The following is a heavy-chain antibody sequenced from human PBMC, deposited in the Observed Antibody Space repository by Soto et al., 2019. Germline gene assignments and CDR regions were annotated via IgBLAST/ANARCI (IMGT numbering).Heavy chain of an antibody. CDR2: INVGNSNT. J-gene: IGHJ4*02. CDR1: GYTFTSYP. V-gene: IGHV1-3*01. CDR3: ARARYFYDSSGLDY. Sequence: ASVKVSCKASGYTFTSYPMHWVRQAPGQRLEWMGWINVGNSNTKYSQKFQGRVTISRDTSASTAYMGLSSLRSEDTSVYYCARARYFYDSSGLDYWGQGALVTVSS. D-gene: IGHD3-22*01.